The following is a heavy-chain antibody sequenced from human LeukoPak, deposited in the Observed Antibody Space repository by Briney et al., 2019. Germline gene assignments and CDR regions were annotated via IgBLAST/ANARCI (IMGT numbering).Heavy chain of an antibody. J-gene: IGHJ4*02. Sequence: GASVKVSCKAFGYTFTGYYMHWVRQAPGHGLEWMGWINPNSGSRSYAQKFQGRVIMTRDTSISTAYMELSRLKSDDTAVYYCARGDGYSYGYLGYWGQGPLVTVSS. CDR1: GYTFTGYY. CDR2: INPNSGSR. V-gene: IGHV1-2*02. CDR3: ARGDGYSYGYLGY. D-gene: IGHD5-18*01.